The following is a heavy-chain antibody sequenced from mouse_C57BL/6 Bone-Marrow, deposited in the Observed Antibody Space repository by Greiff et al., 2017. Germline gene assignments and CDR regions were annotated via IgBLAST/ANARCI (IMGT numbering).Heavy chain of an antibody. V-gene: IGHV7-3*01. CDR1: GFTFTDYY. CDR2: IRNKANGDKT. Sequence: EVQRVESGGGLVQPGGSLSLSCAASGFTFTDYYMGWVRQPPGKAHEWLGFIRNKANGDKTEYRASVKGRFTISRDNSQSILYLQMNALRAEYSATYCCARYDVAAWFAYWGQGTLVTVSA. CDR3: ARYDVAAWFAY. J-gene: IGHJ3*01.